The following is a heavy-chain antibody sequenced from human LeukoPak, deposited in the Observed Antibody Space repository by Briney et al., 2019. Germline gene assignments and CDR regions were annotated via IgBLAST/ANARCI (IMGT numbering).Heavy chain of an antibody. CDR1: GGSISSYY. CDR2: IYTSGSI. Sequence: SETLSLTCTVSGGSISSYYWSWIRQPAGKGLEWIGRIYTSGSINYNPSLKSRVTMSVDTSKNQFSLKLSSVTAADTAVYYCARGVFSSTPDWFDPWGQGTLVTVSS. V-gene: IGHV4-4*07. D-gene: IGHD3-3*01. CDR3: ARGVFSSTPDWFDP. J-gene: IGHJ5*02.